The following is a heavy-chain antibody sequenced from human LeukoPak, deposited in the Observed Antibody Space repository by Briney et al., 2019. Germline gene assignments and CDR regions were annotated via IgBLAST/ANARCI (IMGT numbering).Heavy chain of an antibody. V-gene: IGHV4-4*07. CDR3: ARHLEDYYGSGSKGYYMDV. Sequence: SETLSLTCSVSGDSISYFYWSWIRQAAGKGLEWIGRISSGGSSDYNASLKSRVTISVDTSKNQFSLKLSSVTAADTAVYYCARHLEDYYGSGSKGYYMDVWGKGTTVTISS. CDR2: ISSGGSS. CDR1: GDSISYFY. D-gene: IGHD3-10*01. J-gene: IGHJ6*03.